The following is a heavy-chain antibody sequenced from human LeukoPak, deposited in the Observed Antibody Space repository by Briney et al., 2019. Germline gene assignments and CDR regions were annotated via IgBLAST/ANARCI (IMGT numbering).Heavy chain of an antibody. CDR3: TTGGGHIVVVTAIQTSPYFDY. J-gene: IGHJ4*02. CDR2: NKSKTDGGTK. CDR1: GFTFSNAW. D-gene: IGHD2-21*02. V-gene: IGHV3-15*01. Sequence: GGSLRLSCAASGFTFSNAWMSWVRQAPGKGLEWVGRNKSKTDGGTKDYAEPVKGKFTISRDDSKNTLYLQMNSLKTEDTAVYYCTTGGGHIVVVTAIQTSPYFDYWGQGTLVTVSS.